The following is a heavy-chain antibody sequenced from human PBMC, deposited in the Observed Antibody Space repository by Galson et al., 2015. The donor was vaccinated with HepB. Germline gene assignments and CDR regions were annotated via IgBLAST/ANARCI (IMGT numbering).Heavy chain of an antibody. CDR2: IVTSLQVT. J-gene: IGHJ5*02. D-gene: IGHD5-24*01. CDR1: GGTFNRYA. CDR3: ARDRLEARAKVFDP. V-gene: IGHV1-69*04. Sequence: SVKVSCKASGGTFNRYALSWVRQAPGQGLEWMGRIVTSLQVTTYAQKFHGRITITADKSTNMGYLDLRSLRSDDTAVYFCARDRLEARAKVFDPWGQGTQVLVSS.